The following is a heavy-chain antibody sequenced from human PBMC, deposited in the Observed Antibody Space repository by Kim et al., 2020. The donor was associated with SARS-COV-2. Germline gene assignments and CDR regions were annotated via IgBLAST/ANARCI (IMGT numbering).Heavy chain of an antibody. D-gene: IGHD2-2*01. V-gene: IGHV4-34*01. Sequence: SETLSLTCAVYGGSFSGYYWSWIRQPPGKGLEWIGEINHSGSTNYNPSLKSRVTISVDTSKNQFSLKLSSVTAADTAVYYFARGGDIVVVPAVRPWFDPWGQGTLVTVSS. CDR1: GGSFSGYY. J-gene: IGHJ5*02. CDR3: ARGGDIVVVPAVRPWFDP. CDR2: INHSGST.